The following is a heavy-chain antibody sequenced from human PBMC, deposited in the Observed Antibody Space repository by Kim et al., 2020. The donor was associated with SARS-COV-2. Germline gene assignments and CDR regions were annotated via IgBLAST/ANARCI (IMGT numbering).Heavy chain of an antibody. Sequence: GGSLRLSCAASGFTVSSNYMSWVRQAPGKGLEWVSVIYNGGSTKYAASSKGGLSTTSENYKKTPHHLMNNLRAADKAAEYCVTDDIYAADADYDIWRQGT. D-gene: IGHD4-17*01. CDR1: GFTVSSNY. J-gene: IGHJ3*02. CDR2: IYNGGST. CDR3: VTDDIYAADADYDI. V-gene: IGHV3-53*01.